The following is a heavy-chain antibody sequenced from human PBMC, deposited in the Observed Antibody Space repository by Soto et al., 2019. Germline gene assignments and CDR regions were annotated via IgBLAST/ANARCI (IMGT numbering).Heavy chain of an antibody. J-gene: IGHJ4*02. CDR3: ARGLGYALPDY. D-gene: IGHD2-15*01. V-gene: IGHV1-3*05. CDR1: GYTFTSYA. Sequence: APLVQSGAEEKKPEASVKVSCKASGYTFTSYAMHWVRQAPGQRLEWMGWINAGNGNTKYSQKFQGRVTITRDTSASTAYMGLSSLRSEDTAVYYCARGLGYALPDYWGQGTLVTVSS. CDR2: INAGNGNT.